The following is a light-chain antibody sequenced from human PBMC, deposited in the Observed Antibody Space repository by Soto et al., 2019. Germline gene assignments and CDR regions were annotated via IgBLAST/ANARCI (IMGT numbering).Light chain of an antibody. CDR3: SSYTGSSTYVV. CDR1: SSDVGGYNY. V-gene: IGLV2-14*01. J-gene: IGLJ2*01. Sequence: QSVLTQPASVSASPGQSITISCTVTSSDVGGYNYVSWYQQHLGKAPKLIIYDVSNRQSGVSNRFSGSKSGTTASLTISALQAEDEAAYYCSSYTGSSTYVVFGGGTQLTVL. CDR2: DVS.